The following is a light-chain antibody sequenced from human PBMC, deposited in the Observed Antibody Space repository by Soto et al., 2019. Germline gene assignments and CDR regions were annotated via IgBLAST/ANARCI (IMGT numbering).Light chain of an antibody. Sequence: ETVLTQSPGTLSLSPGERATLSCRASQSVTSNYLAWYQLKPGQAPRLLVYGATNRATGIPDTFRGSGSGTDFTLTISNLEPEDFAVYYCQQYGSSHRTFGQGTKLELK. J-gene: IGKJ2*02. CDR3: QQYGSSHRT. CDR2: GAT. CDR1: QSVTSNY. V-gene: IGKV3-20*01.